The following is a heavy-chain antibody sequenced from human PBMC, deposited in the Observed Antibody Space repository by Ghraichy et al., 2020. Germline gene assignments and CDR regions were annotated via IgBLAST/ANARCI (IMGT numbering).Heavy chain of an antibody. CDR1: GFTFSSYW. CDR3: ARGSSGWSTIFDS. V-gene: IGHV3-74*01. Sequence: GGSLRLSCAASGFTFSSYWMHWVRQVPGKGLVWVSSINSDGSSRADADSVKGRFTISRDNDENTLYLQMNSLRAEDTAVYYCARGSSGWSTIFDSWGLGTLVSVSS. J-gene: IGHJ4*02. CDR2: INSDGSSR. D-gene: IGHD6-19*01.